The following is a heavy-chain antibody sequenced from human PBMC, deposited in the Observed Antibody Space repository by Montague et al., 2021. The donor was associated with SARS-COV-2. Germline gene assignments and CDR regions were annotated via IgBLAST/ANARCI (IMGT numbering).Heavy chain of an antibody. CDR1: GFTFSSYA. Sequence: SLRLSCAASGFTFSSYAMSWVRQAPGKGLEWVSAISGSGGTTWYADSVKVRFTTSRDNSKNTLYLQMNSLRAEDTAVYYCAKSPSGWWLFDYWGQGTLVTVSS. D-gene: IGHD6-19*01. V-gene: IGHV3-23*01. CDR3: AKSPSGWWLFDY. CDR2: ISGSGGTT. J-gene: IGHJ4*02.